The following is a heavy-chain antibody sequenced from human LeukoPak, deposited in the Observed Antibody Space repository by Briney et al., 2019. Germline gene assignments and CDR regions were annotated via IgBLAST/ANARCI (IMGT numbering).Heavy chain of an antibody. CDR2: INHSGST. J-gene: IGHJ4*02. V-gene: IGHV4-34*01. D-gene: IGHD1-26*01. CDR3: ATFMGSCDF. Sequence: SETLSLTCAVYGGSFSGYYWSWIRQPPGKGLEWIGEINHSGSTNYNPSLKSRVTISSDTSRNQFSLKLTSVTAADTAVYYCATFMGSCDFWGQGTLVTVSS. CDR1: GGSFSGYY.